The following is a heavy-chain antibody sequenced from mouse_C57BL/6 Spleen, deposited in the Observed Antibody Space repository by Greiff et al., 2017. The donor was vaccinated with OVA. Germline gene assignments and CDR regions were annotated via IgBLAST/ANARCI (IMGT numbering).Heavy chain of an antibody. J-gene: IGHJ2*01. CDR1: GYSITSGYY. Sequence: EVQLQESGPGLVKPSQSLSLTCSVPGYSITSGYYWNWIRQFPGNKLEWMGYISYDGSNNYNPSLKNRISITRDTSKNQFFLKLNSVTTEDTATYYCARGYDYDGYYFDYWGQGTTLTVSS. D-gene: IGHD2-4*01. CDR3: ARGYDYDGYYFDY. V-gene: IGHV3-6*01. CDR2: ISYDGSN.